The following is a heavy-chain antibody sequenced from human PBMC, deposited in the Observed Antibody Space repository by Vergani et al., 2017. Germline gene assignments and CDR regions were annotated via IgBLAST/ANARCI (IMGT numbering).Heavy chain of an antibody. CDR1: GFTFSDYY. V-gene: IGHV3-11*05. CDR2: ISSSSSYT. Sequence: QVQLVESGGGLVKPGGSLRLSCAASGFTFSDYYMSWIRQAPGKGLEWVSYISSSSSYTNYADSVKGRFTISRDNAKNALYLRMNSLRAEDTAVYYCARDRRNYYGSGSYRKGHAFDIWGQGTMVTVSS. CDR3: ARDRRNYYGSGSYRKGHAFDI. J-gene: IGHJ3*02. D-gene: IGHD3-10*01.